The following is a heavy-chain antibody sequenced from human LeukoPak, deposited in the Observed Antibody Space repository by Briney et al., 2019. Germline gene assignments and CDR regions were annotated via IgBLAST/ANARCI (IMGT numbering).Heavy chain of an antibody. D-gene: IGHD3-9*01. V-gene: IGHV3-7*01. CDR2: IKQDGSEK. CDR3: ARRGFLYDILTGYYALGAFDI. J-gene: IGHJ3*02. CDR1: GFTFSSYW. Sequence: GGSLRLSCAASGFTFSSYWMSWVRQAPGKGLEWVANIKQDGSEKYYVDSVKGRFTISRDNAKSLLYLQMNSLRAEDTAVYYCARRGFLYDILTGYYALGAFDIWGQGTMVTVSS.